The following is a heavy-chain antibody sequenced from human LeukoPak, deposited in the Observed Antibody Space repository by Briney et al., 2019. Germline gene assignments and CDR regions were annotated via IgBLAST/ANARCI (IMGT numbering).Heavy chain of an antibody. D-gene: IGHD3-10*01. V-gene: IGHV3-23*01. J-gene: IGHJ6*03. CDR2: ISGSGGST. CDR1: GFTFSSYA. CDR3: AKDAFSGSYYYYYYYMDV. Sequence: GGSLRLSCAASGFTFSSYAMSWVRQAPGKGLEWVSAISGSGGSTYYADSVKGRFTISRDNSKNTLYLQMNSLRAEDTAVYYCAKDAFSGSYYYYYYYMDVWGKGTTGTVSS.